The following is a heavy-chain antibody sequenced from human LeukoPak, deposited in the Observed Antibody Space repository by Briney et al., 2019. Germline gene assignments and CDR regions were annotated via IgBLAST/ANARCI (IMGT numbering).Heavy chain of an antibody. CDR1: GGSISSYY. J-gene: IGHJ3*02. Sequence: SETLSLTCTVSGGSISSYYWSWIRQPPGKGLEWIGYIYYSGSTNYNPSLESRVTISVDTSKNQFSLKLSSVTAADTAVYYCARQLGGTSGWYRRGAFDIWGQGTMVTVSS. V-gene: IGHV4-59*08. CDR3: ARQLGGTSGWYRRGAFDI. CDR2: IYYSGST. D-gene: IGHD6-19*01.